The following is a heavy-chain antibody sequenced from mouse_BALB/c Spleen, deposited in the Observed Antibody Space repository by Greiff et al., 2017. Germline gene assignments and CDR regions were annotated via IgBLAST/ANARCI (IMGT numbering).Heavy chain of an antibody. CDR1: GYTFTSYW. V-gene: IGHV1-7*01. J-gene: IGHJ4*01. D-gene: IGHD4-1*01. CDR3: ARSGLGPSYYAMDY. CDR2: INPSTGYT. Sequence: VQLQESGAELAKPGASVKMSCKASGYTFTSYWMHWVKQRPGQGLEWIGYINPSTGYTEYNQKFKDKATLTADKSSSTAYMQLSSLTSEDSAVYYCARSGLGPSYYAMDYWGQGTSVTVSS.